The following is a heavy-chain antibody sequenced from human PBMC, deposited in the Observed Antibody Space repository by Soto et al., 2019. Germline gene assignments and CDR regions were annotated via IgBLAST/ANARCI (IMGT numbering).Heavy chain of an antibody. CDR1: GGSISSYY. J-gene: IGHJ4*02. CDR3: ARLRGSGYYYVAW. V-gene: IGHV4-59*08. Sequence: SETLSLTCTVSGGSISSYYWSWIRQPPGKGLEWIGYIYYSGSTNYNPSLKSRVTISVDTSKNQFSLKLSSVTAADTAVYYFARLRGSGYYYVAWWGQGTLVTVSS. D-gene: IGHD3-22*01. CDR2: IYYSGST.